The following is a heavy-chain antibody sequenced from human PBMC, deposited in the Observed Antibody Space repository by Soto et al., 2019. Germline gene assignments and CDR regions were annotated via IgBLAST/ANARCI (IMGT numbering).Heavy chain of an antibody. CDR1: GGSFSGYY. Sequence: QVQLQQWGAGLLKPSETLSLTCAVSGGSFSGYYWSWIRQPPGKGLEWIGEINHSGSTNYNPSLKSRVTISEDTSKKHFSLKLSSVTAAATAVYYCARESYGDNWFDPWGQGTLVIVSS. CDR2: INHSGST. CDR3: ARESYGDNWFDP. D-gene: IGHD4-17*01. J-gene: IGHJ5*02. V-gene: IGHV4-34*01.